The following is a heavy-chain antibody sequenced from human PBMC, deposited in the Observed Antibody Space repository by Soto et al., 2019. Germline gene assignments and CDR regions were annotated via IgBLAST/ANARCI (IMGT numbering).Heavy chain of an antibody. CDR2: IKNGGSST. Sequence: PGGSLRLSCVASGFTFNRYWMHWVRQAPGKGLVWVSRIKNGGSSTSYADSVKGRFSISRVNSKNTLYLQIKSLRAEDTALYYCAKDFDVVVVGTFDAFDAWGQGTMVTVSS. J-gene: IGHJ3*01. D-gene: IGHD2-15*01. CDR1: GFTFNRYW. V-gene: IGHV3-74*01. CDR3: AKDFDVVVVGTFDAFDA.